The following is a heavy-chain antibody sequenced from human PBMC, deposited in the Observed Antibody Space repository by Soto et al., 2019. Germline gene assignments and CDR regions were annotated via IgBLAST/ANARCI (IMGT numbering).Heavy chain of an antibody. D-gene: IGHD3-3*02. CDR3: AKESHFSMALDY. CDR1: GFIFSSYV. Sequence: GGSLRLSCAASGFIFSSYVMNWVRQAPGKGLEWVSAISGSSDSTFYADSMKGRFTISRDNSKNTLYLQMNSLRAEDTAVYYCAKESHFSMALDYWGQGTLVTVSS. J-gene: IGHJ4*02. CDR2: ISGSSDST. V-gene: IGHV3-23*01.